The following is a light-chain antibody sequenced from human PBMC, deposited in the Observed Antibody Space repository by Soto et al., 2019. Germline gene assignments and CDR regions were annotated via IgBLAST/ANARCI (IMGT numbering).Light chain of an antibody. J-gene: IGLJ3*02. V-gene: IGLV2-23*01. CDR1: SSDVGNYNL. CDR2: EDN. CDR3: CSYAGSFTWV. Sequence: QSVLTQPASVSGSPGQSITISCTGTSSDVGNYNLVSWYQQHPGKAPKLMIYEDNKRPSGVSYRFSGSKSGNRASLTISGLQAEDEADYYCCSYAGSFTWVFGGGTKLTVL.